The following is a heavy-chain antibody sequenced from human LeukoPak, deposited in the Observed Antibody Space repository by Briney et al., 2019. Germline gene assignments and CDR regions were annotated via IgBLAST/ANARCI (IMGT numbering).Heavy chain of an antibody. CDR3: ARSLAPLAAAAPLIDY. V-gene: IGHV5-51*01. D-gene: IGHD6-13*01. Sequence: GESLKIPCKGSGYSFTSYWIGWVRQMPGKGLEWMGIIYPGDSDTRYSPSFQGQVTISADKSISTAYLQWSSLKASDTAMYYCARSLAPLAAAAPLIDYWGQGTLVTVSS. CDR2: IYPGDSDT. J-gene: IGHJ4*02. CDR1: GYSFTSYW.